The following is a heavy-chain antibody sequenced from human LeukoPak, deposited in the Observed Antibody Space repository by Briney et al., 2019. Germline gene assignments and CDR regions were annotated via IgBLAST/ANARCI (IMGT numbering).Heavy chain of an antibody. D-gene: IGHD2-15*01. Sequence: GGSLRLSCAGSGFTFSSYAMSWVRQAPGKGLEWVSAISGSGGSTYYADSVKGRFTISRDNSKNTLYLQMNSLRAEDTAVYCCANPLGGYCSGGSCGMDVWGQGTTVTVSS. J-gene: IGHJ6*02. CDR2: ISGSGGST. CDR1: GFTFSSYA. V-gene: IGHV3-23*01. CDR3: ANPLGGYCSGGSCGMDV.